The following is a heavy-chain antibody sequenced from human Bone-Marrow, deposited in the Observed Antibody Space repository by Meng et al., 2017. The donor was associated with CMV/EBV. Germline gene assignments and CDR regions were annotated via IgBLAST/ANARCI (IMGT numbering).Heavy chain of an antibody. Sequence: GGSLRLSCAASGFTFSSYWMSWVRQAPGKGLEWVANIKQDGSEKYYVDSVKGRFTISRDNSKSTLYLQMNSLRAEDTAVYYCARDRMIVLGYGMDVWGQGTTVTVSS. J-gene: IGHJ6*02. V-gene: IGHV3-7*01. CDR1: GFTFSSYW. D-gene: IGHD3-22*01. CDR2: IKQDGSEK. CDR3: ARDRMIVLGYGMDV.